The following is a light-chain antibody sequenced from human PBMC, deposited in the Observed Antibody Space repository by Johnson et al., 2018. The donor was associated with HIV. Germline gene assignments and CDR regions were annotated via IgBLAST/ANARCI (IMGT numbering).Light chain of an antibody. Sequence: QSVLTQPPSVSAAPGQKVTISCSGSSSNIGNNYVSWYQQLPGTAPKLLIYDNNKRPSGIPDRISGSNSGPSALLGITELPPGDEADYSCGTWDSRLKAGFFGTGTKVTVL. CDR2: DNN. CDR1: SSNIGNNY. V-gene: IGLV1-51*01. J-gene: IGLJ1*01. CDR3: GTWDSRLKAGF.